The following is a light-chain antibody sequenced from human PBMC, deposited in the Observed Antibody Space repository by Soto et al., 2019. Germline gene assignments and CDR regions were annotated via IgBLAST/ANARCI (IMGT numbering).Light chain of an antibody. Sequence: QSVLTQPPSASGSPGQSVAISCTGTSSDVGGYNYVSWYQQHPGKAPKLMIYEVNKRPSGVPDRFSGSKSGNTASLTVSGIQAEDEADYYCSSYAGSSNVFGTATKV. CDR2: EVN. V-gene: IGLV2-8*01. CDR1: SSDVGGYNY. CDR3: SSYAGSSNV. J-gene: IGLJ1*01.